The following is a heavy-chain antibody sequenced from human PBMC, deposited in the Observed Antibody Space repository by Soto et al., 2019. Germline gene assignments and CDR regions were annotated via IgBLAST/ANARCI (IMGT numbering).Heavy chain of an antibody. D-gene: IGHD6-6*01. J-gene: IGHJ3*02. CDR1: GGTFNTYT. V-gene: IGHV1-69*02. Sequence: QVHLVQSGAEVKTPGSSVKVSCKAAGGTFNTYTLIWVRQAPGHGLEWMGRIIPMLTVTNSAQKFQGRVTLTADKSMGTDFMELTSLRSDDTAIYYCSIGSSSAETFDIWGQGTMVTVSS. CDR3: SIGSSSAETFDI. CDR2: IIPMLTVT.